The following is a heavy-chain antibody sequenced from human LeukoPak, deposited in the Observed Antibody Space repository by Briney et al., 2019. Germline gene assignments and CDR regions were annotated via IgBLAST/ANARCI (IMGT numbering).Heavy chain of an antibody. CDR1: GFTFTSYW. V-gene: IGHV3-23*01. CDR3: AKDALRAVPYYFDY. Sequence: PGGSLRLSCAASGFTFTSYWMHWVRQAPGKGLEWVSAISGSGYSAYYADSVKGRFTISRDNSKNTLFLQMNSLRAEDTAVYYCAKDALRAVPYYFDYWGQGTLVTVSS. CDR2: ISGSGYSA. D-gene: IGHD3-10*01. J-gene: IGHJ4*02.